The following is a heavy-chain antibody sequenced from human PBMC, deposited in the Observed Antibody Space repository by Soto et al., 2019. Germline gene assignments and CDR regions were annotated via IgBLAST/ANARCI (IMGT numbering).Heavy chain of an antibody. CDR2: ISNDGSNT. CDR3: ASVPDCSSSGCYRYFDI. D-gene: IGHD2-2*01. V-gene: IGHV3-74*01. CDR1: GFTLSDYY. Sequence: EVQLVESGGGLVQPGGSLRLSCAASGFTLSDYYMHWARQAPGKGLVWVSRISNDGSNTDYADSVKGRFTISRDNAKNTMHLQMNSLRAEDTAVYYCASVPDCSSSGCYRYFDIWGQGTLVTVSS. J-gene: IGHJ4*02.